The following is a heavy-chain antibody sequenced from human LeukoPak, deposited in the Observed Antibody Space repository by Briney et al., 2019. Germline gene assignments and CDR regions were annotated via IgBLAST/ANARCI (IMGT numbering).Heavy chain of an antibody. CDR2: IYYSGST. CDR1: GGSISSSSFY. D-gene: IGHD6-19*01. Sequence: SETLSLTCTVSGGSISSSSFYWGWIRQPPGKGLEWIGSIYYSGSTYYNPSLKSRVTISVDTSKNQFSLKLSSVTAADTAVYYCARFGRVAVAGVSVWGQGMLVTVSS. J-gene: IGHJ4*02. CDR3: ARFGRVAVAGVSV. V-gene: IGHV4-39*01.